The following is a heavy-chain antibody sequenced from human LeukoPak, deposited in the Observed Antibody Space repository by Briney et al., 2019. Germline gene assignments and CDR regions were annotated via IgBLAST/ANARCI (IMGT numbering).Heavy chain of an antibody. Sequence: ASVKVSCKASGYTFTSYYMHWVRQAPGQGLEWMGIINPSGGSTSYAQKFQGRVNMTRDTSTSTVYMELSSLRSEDTAVYYCASLQGAMATGPHDAFDIWGQGTMVTVSS. D-gene: IGHD5-18*01. CDR2: INPSGGST. CDR3: ASLQGAMATGPHDAFDI. CDR1: GYTFTSYY. V-gene: IGHV1-46*01. J-gene: IGHJ3*02.